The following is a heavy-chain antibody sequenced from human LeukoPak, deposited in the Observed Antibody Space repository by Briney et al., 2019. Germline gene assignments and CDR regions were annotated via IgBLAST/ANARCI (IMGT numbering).Heavy chain of an antibody. CDR3: ARGYYGEY. CDR1: GFIVSSNY. J-gene: IGHJ4*02. CDR2: IYSGGTT. V-gene: IGHV3-66*01. Sequence: GGSLRLSCAASGFIVSSNYMSWVRQAPGKGLEWVSIIYSGGTTYYADSVKGRFTISRDNSKNTLYLQMNSLRVEDTAVYYCARGYYGEYWGQGTLVTVSS.